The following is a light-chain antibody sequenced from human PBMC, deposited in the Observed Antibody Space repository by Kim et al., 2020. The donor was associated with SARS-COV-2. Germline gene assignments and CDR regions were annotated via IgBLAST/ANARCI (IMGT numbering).Light chain of an antibody. J-gene: IGKJ1*01. Sequence: SPGERATLSGRASQSVGTSYFAWNQQKPGQAPRLLIYAPSSRATGIPDRFSGSGSGTDFTLTISRLEPEDFAVYYCRQYCCSPWTFAQGTKGGIK. CDR2: APS. V-gene: IGKV3-20*01. CDR1: QSVGTSY. CDR3: RQYCCSPWT.